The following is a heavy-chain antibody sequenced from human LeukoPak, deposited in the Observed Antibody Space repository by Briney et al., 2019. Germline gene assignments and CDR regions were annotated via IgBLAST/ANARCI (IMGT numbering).Heavy chain of an antibody. J-gene: IGHJ4*02. Sequence: PGGSLRLSCAASGFPFSSYWMTWVRQAPGKGLEWVTMVRNDGSDKYYADSVKGRFTISRDNSKNTLYLQMNSLRPEDTAVYYCAKHYYGSGSQKYYFDYWGQGTLVTVSS. CDR3: AKHYYGSGSQKYYFDY. CDR2: VRNDGSDK. D-gene: IGHD3-10*01. V-gene: IGHV3-30*02. CDR1: GFPFSSYW.